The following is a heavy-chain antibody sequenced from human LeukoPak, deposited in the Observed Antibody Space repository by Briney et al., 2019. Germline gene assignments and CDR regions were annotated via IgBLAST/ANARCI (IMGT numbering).Heavy chain of an antibody. Sequence: GGSLRLSCAASGFIFSSYEMNWVRQAPGKGLEWLSYINTNGRTIYYADSVKGRFTISRDNAKNSLYLQMNSLRAGDTAVYYCARDESWLPDYWGQGTLVTVSS. CDR1: GFIFSSYE. V-gene: IGHV3-48*03. D-gene: IGHD5-18*01. J-gene: IGHJ4*02. CDR2: INTNGRTI. CDR3: ARDESWLPDY.